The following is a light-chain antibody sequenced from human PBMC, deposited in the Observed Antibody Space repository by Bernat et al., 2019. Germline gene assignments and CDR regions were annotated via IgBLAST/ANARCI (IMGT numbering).Light chain of an antibody. V-gene: IGLV3-21*04. CDR1: NIGSKS. Sequence: SYVLTQPPSVSVAPGQTARITCGGKNIGSKSVNWYQQKPGQAPILVISYDSDRPSGIPERFSGSNSGNTAALTSSTVEAGDEADYYCLVWDNFSDHYVFGTGTKVTVL. CDR2: YDS. CDR3: LVWDNFSDHYV. J-gene: IGLJ1*01.